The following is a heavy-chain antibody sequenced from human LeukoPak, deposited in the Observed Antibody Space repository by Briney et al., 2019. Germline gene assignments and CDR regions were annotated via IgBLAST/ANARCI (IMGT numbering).Heavy chain of an antibody. J-gene: IGHJ4*02. CDR1: GGSISSYY. CDR3: AGGKQWLAFDY. Sequence: SETLSLTCTVSGGSISSYYWSWIRQPPGKGLEWIGYIYYSGSTNYNPPLKSRVTTSLDTSKNQFSLKLSSVTAADTAVYYCAGGKQWLAFDYWGQGTLVTVSS. CDR2: IYYSGST. D-gene: IGHD6-19*01. V-gene: IGHV4-59*08.